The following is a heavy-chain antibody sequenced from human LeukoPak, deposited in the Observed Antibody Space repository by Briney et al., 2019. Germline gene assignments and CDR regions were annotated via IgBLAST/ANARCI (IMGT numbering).Heavy chain of an antibody. J-gene: IGHJ4*02. CDR1: GFTFSNAW. CDR2: IKSKTDGGTT. V-gene: IGHV3-15*01. Sequence: SGGSLRLSCAASGFTFSNAWMSWVRQAPGKGLEWVGRIKSKTDGGTTDYAAPVKGRFTISRDDSKNTLYLQMNSLKTEDTAVYYCTTDPDVVVVAATRFAYWGQGTLVTVSS. D-gene: IGHD2-15*01. CDR3: TTDPDVVVVAATRFAY.